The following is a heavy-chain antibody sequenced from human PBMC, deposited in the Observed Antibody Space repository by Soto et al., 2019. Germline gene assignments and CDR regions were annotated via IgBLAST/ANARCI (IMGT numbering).Heavy chain of an antibody. Sequence: QHGGSLRLSCAASGFTFSSYAMSWVRQAPGKGLEWVSAISGSGGSTYYADSVKGRFTISRDNSKNMLYLQMNSLRAEDTAVYYCAKDRKDIAAADSFDYWGQGALVTVSS. CDR2: ISGSGGST. CDR1: GFTFSSYA. D-gene: IGHD6-13*01. J-gene: IGHJ4*02. CDR3: AKDRKDIAAADSFDY. V-gene: IGHV3-23*01.